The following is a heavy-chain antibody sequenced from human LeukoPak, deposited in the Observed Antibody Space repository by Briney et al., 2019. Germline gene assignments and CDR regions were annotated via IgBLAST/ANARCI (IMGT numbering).Heavy chain of an antibody. CDR3: ARDRYYDSSAPIGY. Sequence: RASETLSLTCAVYGGSFSGYYWSWIRQPPGKGLEWIGEINHSGSTNYNPSLKSRVTISVDTSKNQFSLKLSSVTAADTAVYYCARDRYYDSSAPIGYWGQGTLVTVSS. J-gene: IGHJ4*02. D-gene: IGHD3-22*01. CDR1: GGSFSGYY. V-gene: IGHV4-34*01. CDR2: INHSGST.